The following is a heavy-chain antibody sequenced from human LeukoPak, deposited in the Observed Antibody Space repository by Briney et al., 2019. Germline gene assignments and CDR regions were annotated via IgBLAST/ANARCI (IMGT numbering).Heavy chain of an antibody. CDR2: IIPIFGTA. V-gene: IGHV1-69*06. CDR3: ARGATVTTMDY. D-gene: IGHD4-17*01. Sequence: ASVKLSCKASGGTFSSYAISWVRQAPGQGLEWMGGIIPIFGTANYAQKFQGRVTITADKSTSTAYMELSSLRSEDTAVYYCARGATVTTMDYWGQGTLVTVSS. CDR1: GGTFSSYA. J-gene: IGHJ4*02.